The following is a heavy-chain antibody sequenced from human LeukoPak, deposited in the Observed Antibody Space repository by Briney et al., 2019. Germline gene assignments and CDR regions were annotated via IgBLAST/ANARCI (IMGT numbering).Heavy chain of an antibody. J-gene: IGHJ4*02. Sequence: GESLRISCKGSGYSFTSSWIGWVRQLPGKAPEWMGIIYPSDSDTRYRPSFQGQVTISADKSITTAYLQWSSLKASDTAMYYCATQDGVTATATHWGQGSLVTVSS. CDR3: ATQDGVTATATH. V-gene: IGHV5-51*01. CDR1: GYSFTSSW. CDR2: IYPSDSDT. D-gene: IGHD2-15*01.